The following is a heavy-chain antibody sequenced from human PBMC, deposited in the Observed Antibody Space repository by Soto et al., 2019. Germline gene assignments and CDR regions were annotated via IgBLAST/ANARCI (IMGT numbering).Heavy chain of an antibody. Sequence: QVQLVQSGAEVKKPGSSVNVSCKASGGTFSSYAISWVRQAPGQGLEWMGGIIPIFGTANYAQKFQGRVTITEDETTSTAYMELSSLRSEDTAVYYCAIDPYYYDSSGYNPDYWGQGTLVTVSS. D-gene: IGHD3-22*01. CDR2: IIPIFGTA. CDR1: GGTFSSYA. J-gene: IGHJ4*02. CDR3: AIDPYYYDSSGYNPDY. V-gene: IGHV1-69*01.